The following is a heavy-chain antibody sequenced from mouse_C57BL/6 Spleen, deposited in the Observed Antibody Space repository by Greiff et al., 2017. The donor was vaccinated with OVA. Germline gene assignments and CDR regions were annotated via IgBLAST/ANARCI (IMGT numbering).Heavy chain of an antibody. Sequence: EVQLQQSGPELVKPGASVKISCKASGYTFTDYYMNWVKQSHGKSLEWIGDINPNNGGTSYNQKFKGKATLTVDKSSSTAYMELRSLTSEDSAVYYCARGYVYDAGGYFDVWGTGTTVTVSS. D-gene: IGHD2-2*01. V-gene: IGHV1-26*01. J-gene: IGHJ1*03. CDR1: GYTFTDYY. CDR2: INPNNGGT. CDR3: ARGYVYDAGGYFDV.